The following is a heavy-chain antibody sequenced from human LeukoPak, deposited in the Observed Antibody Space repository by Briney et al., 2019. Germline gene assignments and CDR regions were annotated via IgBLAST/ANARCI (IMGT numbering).Heavy chain of an antibody. D-gene: IGHD6-13*01. V-gene: IGHV4-59*01. CDR2: IYYSGST. Sequence: SETLSLTCTVSGGSISSYYWSWIRQPPGKGLEWIGYIYYSGSTNYNPSLKSRVTISVDTSKNQSSLKLSSVTAADTAVYYCARIAAAGTLGAFDIWGQGTMVTVSS. CDR3: ARIAAAGTLGAFDI. J-gene: IGHJ3*02. CDR1: GGSISSYY.